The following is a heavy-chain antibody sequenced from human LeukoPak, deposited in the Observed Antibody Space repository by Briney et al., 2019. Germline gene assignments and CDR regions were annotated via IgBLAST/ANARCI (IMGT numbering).Heavy chain of an antibody. D-gene: IGHD1-26*01. CDR1: GFTFSSYS. J-gene: IGHJ3*02. Sequence: GGSLRLSCAASGFTFSSYSMNWVRQAPGKGLEWVSSISSSSSYIYYADSVKGRFTISRDNAKNSLYLQMNSLRAEDTAVYYCARASSGSYGDDAFDIWGQGTMVTVSS. CDR2: ISSSSSYI. CDR3: ARASSGSYGDDAFDI. V-gene: IGHV3-21*01.